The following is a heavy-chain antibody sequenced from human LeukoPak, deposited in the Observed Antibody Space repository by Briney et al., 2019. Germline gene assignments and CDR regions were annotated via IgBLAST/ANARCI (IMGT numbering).Heavy chain of an antibody. CDR2: IKQDGSEK. CDR1: GFTFSSYW. D-gene: IGHD1-26*01. V-gene: IGHV3-7*01. Sequence: GGSLRLSCAASGFTFSSYWMSWVRQAPGEGLEWVANIKQDGSEKYYVDSVKGRFTISRDNAKNSLYLQTNSLRAEDTAVYYCARDEDSGSLDFDYWGQGTLVTVSS. CDR3: ARDEDSGSLDFDY. J-gene: IGHJ4*02.